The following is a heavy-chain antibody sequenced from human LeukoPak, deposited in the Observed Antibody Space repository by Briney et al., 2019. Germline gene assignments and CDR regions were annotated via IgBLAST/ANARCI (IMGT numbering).Heavy chain of an antibody. CDR3: ARVSYGSGSYWEQIHAFDI. J-gene: IGHJ3*02. V-gene: IGHV1-18*01. Sequence: ASVKVSCKASGYTFTSYGISWVRQAPGQGLEWMGWISAYNGNTNYAQKLQGRVTMTTDTSTSTAYMELSSLRFEDTAVYYCARVSYGSGSYWEQIHAFDIWGQGTMVTVSS. D-gene: IGHD3-10*01. CDR2: ISAYNGNT. CDR1: GYTFTSYG.